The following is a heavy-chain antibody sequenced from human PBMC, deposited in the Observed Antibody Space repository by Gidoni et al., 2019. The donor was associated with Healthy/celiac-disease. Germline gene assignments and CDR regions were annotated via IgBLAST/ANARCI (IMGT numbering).Heavy chain of an antibody. J-gene: IGHJ3*02. V-gene: IGHV4-30-4*01. CDR1: GGSISSGDYY. Sequence: QVQLQESGPGLVTPSQTLSLTCTVSGGSISSGDYYWSWIRQPPGKGLEWIGYIYYSGSTYYNPSLKSRVTISVDTSKNQFSLKLSSVTAADTAVYYCARGVYSSGYQSDAFDIWGQGTMVTVSS. CDR2: IYYSGST. D-gene: IGHD3-22*01. CDR3: ARGVYSSGYQSDAFDI.